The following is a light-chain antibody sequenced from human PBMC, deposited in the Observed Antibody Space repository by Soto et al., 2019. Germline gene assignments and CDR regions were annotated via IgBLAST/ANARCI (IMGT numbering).Light chain of an antibody. V-gene: IGLV2-14*01. CDR1: SSDVGGYNY. CDR3: SSYTSSSTLYV. CDR2: DVS. J-gene: IGLJ1*01. Sequence: QSALTQPASVSGSPGQSITISCTGTSSDVGGYNYVSWYQQHPGKAPKLMIYDVSNRTSGVSNRFSGSKSGNTASLTISGLQAEDEAEYYCSSYTSSSTLYVFGTGTKVTVL.